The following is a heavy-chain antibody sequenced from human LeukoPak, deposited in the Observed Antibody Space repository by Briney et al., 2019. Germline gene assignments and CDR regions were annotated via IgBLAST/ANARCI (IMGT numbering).Heavy chain of an antibody. Sequence: PGGSLRHSCAASGFTFSSYSMLWVRQAPGKGLEWVSYISSSGSTIYYADSVKGRFTISRDNAKNSLYLQMNSLRAEDTAVYYCAELGITMIGGVWGKGTTVTISS. V-gene: IGHV3-48*04. J-gene: IGHJ6*04. D-gene: IGHD3-10*02. CDR2: ISSSGSTI. CDR3: AELGITMIGGV. CDR1: GFTFSSYS.